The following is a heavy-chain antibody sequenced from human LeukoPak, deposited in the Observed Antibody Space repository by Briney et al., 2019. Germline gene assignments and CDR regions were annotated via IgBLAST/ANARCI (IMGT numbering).Heavy chain of an antibody. CDR2: ISSSSSYI. V-gene: IGHV3-21*01. D-gene: IGHD5-12*01. J-gene: IGHJ4*02. Sequence: PGGSLRLSCAASGFTFSSYSMNWVRQAPGKGLEWVSSISSSSSYIYYADAVKGRFTISRDNAKNSLYLQMNSLRAEDTAVYYCARVIGGYGDYWGQGTLVTVSS. CDR1: GFTFSSYS. CDR3: ARVIGGYGDY.